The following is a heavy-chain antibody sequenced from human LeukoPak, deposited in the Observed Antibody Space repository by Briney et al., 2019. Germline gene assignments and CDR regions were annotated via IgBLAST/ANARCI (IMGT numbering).Heavy chain of an antibody. CDR2: ISAYNGNT. D-gene: IGHD5-18*01. CDR3: ARAHGGDTNNWFGP. V-gene: IGHV1-18*01. Sequence: ASVKVSCKASGYTFTSYGISWVRQAPGQGLEWMGWISAYNGNTNYAQKLQGRVTMTTDTSTSTAYTELRSLRSDDTAVYYCARAHGGDTNNWFGPWGQGTLVTVSS. CDR1: GYTFTSYG. J-gene: IGHJ5*02.